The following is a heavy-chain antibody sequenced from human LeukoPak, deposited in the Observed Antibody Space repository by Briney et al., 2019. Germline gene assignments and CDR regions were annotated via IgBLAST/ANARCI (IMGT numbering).Heavy chain of an antibody. D-gene: IGHD5-18*01. CDR2: IIPVFGTA. CDR3: ARCGYSSGGSVDY. J-gene: IGHJ4*02. Sequence: ASVTVSCKASGGTFSSYAISWVRQAPGQGLEWMGGIIPVFGTANYAQKFQGRVTITADESTSTAYMELSSLRSEDTAVYYCARCGYSSGGSVDYWGQGTLVTVSS. V-gene: IGHV1-69*13. CDR1: GGTFSSYA.